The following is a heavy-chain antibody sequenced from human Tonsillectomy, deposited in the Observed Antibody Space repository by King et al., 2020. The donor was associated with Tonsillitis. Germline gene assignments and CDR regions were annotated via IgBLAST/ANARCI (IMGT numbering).Heavy chain of an antibody. CDR2: ISSSSSYI. Sequence: VQLVESGGGLVKPGGSLRLSCAASGFTFSSYSMNWVRQAPGKGPEWVSSISSSSSYIFYADSVKGRFTISRDNAKNSLFLQMNSLRAEDTAVYYCAGGGAGRTVEIDYWGQGTLVTVSS. J-gene: IGHJ4*02. V-gene: IGHV3-21*01. CDR1: GFTFSSYS. D-gene: IGHD2-15*01. CDR3: AGGGAGRTVEIDY.